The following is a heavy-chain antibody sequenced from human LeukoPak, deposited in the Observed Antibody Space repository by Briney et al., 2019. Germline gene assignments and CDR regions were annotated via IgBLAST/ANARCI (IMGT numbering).Heavy chain of an antibody. J-gene: IGHJ6*03. CDR1: GGSISSYY. Sequence: SETLSLTCTVSGGSISSYYWSWIRQPAGKGLEWIGRIYTSGSTNYNPSLTSRVTMSVDTPKNQFSLKLSSVTAADTAVYYCARVPPGIAAAGTDYYYYYYYMDVWGKGTTVTVSS. V-gene: IGHV4-4*07. D-gene: IGHD6-13*01. CDR3: ARVPPGIAAAGTDYYYYYYYMDV. CDR2: IYTSGST.